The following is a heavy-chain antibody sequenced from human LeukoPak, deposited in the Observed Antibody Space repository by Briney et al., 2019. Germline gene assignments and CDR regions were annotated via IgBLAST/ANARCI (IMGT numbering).Heavy chain of an antibody. CDR2: ISAYNGDT. CDR1: GYTFISYA. D-gene: IGHD5-24*01. Sequence: GASVKVSCKASGYTFISYAITWVRQAPGQGLEWMGSISAYNGDTNYAQKLQGRVTMTTDTSTSTTYMELRSLRYDDTAIYYCATLRDDYHHFYYWGQGTLVTVSS. V-gene: IGHV1-18*01. CDR3: ATLRDDYHHFYY. J-gene: IGHJ4*02.